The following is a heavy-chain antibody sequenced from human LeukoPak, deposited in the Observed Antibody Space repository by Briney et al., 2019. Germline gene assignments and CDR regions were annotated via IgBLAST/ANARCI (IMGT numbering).Heavy chain of an antibody. CDR3: AKGGVYSSSVDY. CDR2: ISGSGGST. V-gene: IGHV3-23*01. Sequence: PGGSLGLXCAASGFTFDDYGMSWVRQAPGKGLEWVSAISGSGGSTYYADSVKGRFTISRDNSKNTLYLQMNSLRAEDTAVYYCAKGGVYSSSVDYWGQGTLVTVSS. D-gene: IGHD6-13*01. CDR1: GFTFDDYG. J-gene: IGHJ4*02.